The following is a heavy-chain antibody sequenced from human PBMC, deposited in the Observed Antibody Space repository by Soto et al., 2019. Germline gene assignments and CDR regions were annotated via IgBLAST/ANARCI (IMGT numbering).Heavy chain of an antibody. J-gene: IGHJ4*02. CDR2: ISYDGINK. Sequence: QVQLVESGGGVVQPGRSLRLSCAASGFTFSGYAMHWARQDPGTGLEWVAVISYDGINKYYADSVKGRLTTSRDHSKNTVYLQLNGLRAEDTGVYYCGRDHYSDSSGGSFVYWGQGTLVTVSS. CDR3: GRDHYSDSSGGSFVY. D-gene: IGHD3-22*01. CDR1: GFTFSGYA. V-gene: IGHV3-30-3*01.